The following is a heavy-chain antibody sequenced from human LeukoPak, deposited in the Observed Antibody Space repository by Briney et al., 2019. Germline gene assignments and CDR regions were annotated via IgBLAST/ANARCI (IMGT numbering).Heavy chain of an antibody. CDR2: IYSSGST. CDR1: GDSINSYY. CDR3: ARGSSGWFLHFFDP. D-gene: IGHD6-19*01. J-gene: IGHJ5*02. V-gene: IGHV4-4*07. Sequence: SETLSLTCIVSGDSINSYYWSWIRQPAGKGLEWVGAIYSSGSTTYSPSLKSRVTMSVDTPKNQFSLKLSSVTAADSAVYYCARGSSGWFLHFFDPWGQGTLVTVSS.